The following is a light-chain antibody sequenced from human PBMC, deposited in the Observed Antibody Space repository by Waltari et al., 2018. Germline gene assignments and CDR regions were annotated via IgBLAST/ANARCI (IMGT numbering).Light chain of an antibody. CDR2: DAS. J-gene: IGKJ5*01. Sequence: VLTQSPATLSLSPGAGAPLSCRASQSISTYLAWFQQRPGQAPRLHIYDASNRAAGVPARFSGSGSGTDFTLSISSLEPEDFAVYYCHQRGSWPITFGQGTRLEIK. CDR1: QSISTY. CDR3: HQRGSWPIT. V-gene: IGKV3-11*01.